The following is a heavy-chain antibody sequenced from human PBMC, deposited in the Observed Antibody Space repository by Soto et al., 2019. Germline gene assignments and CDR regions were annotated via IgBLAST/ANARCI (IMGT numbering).Heavy chain of an antibody. CDR2: IWDDGSNE. Sequence: QVQLVESGGGVVQPGKSLRLSCAASGFSFSSYGMHWVRQAPGKGLEWVAVIWDDGSNEDYADSVKGRFAISRDNSKNTLYLQRNSLRADDTAVYYCARDRDYYDNSGYALDIWGQGTVVTVSS. CDR3: ARDRDYYDNSGYALDI. CDR1: GFSFSSYG. J-gene: IGHJ3*02. V-gene: IGHV3-33*01. D-gene: IGHD3-22*01.